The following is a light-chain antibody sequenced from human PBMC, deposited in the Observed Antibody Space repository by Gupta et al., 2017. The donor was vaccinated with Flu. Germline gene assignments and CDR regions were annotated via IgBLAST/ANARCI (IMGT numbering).Light chain of an antibody. CDR2: GAF. CDR1: QNISSRY. Sequence: EIVLTQSPGTLSLSPGERGTLSCWASQNISSRYLAWYQQKVGQAPRLLMYGAFNRATGIPDRFSGSASGTDFTLTISRLEPEDVAVYYCHQHGSSPWTFGQGTKVEIK. V-gene: IGKV3-20*01. J-gene: IGKJ1*01. CDR3: HQHGSSPWT.